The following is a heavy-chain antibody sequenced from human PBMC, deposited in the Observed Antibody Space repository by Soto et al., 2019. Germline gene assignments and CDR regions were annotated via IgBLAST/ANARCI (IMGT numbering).Heavy chain of an antibody. CDR1: GFIFGDYA. Sequence: GGSLRLSCTASGFIFGDYAMSWFRQAPGKGLEWIGFIRSKPYGGTPQYAASVKGRFTISRDDSKSIAYLQMNSLKTEDTAVYYCTRDPPPYCTTGSCYSGHWGQGTLVTVSS. CDR3: TRDPPPYCTTGSCYSGH. J-gene: IGHJ4*02. V-gene: IGHV3-49*03. CDR2: IRSKPYGGTP. D-gene: IGHD2-8*01.